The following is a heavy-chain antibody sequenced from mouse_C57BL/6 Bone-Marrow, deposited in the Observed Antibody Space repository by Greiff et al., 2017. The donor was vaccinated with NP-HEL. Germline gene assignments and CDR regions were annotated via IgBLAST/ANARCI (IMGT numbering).Heavy chain of an antibody. D-gene: IGHD2-1*01. J-gene: IGHJ1*03. CDR3: ARHYGNNWYFDV. Sequence: QVQLQQPGAELVKPGTSVKMSCKASGYTFTNFWIGWAKQRPGHGLEWIGDIYPGGGYTNYNEKFKGKATLTADKSSSTAYMQFSSLTSEDSAIYYCARHYGNNWYFDVWGTGTTVTVSS. CDR2: IYPGGGYT. V-gene: IGHV1-63*01. CDR1: GYTFTNFW.